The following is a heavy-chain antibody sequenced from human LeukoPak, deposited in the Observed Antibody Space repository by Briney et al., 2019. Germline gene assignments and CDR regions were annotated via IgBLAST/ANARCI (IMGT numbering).Heavy chain of an antibody. V-gene: IGHV4-59*01. Sequence: SETLSLTYTVSGGSISRYYWSWIRQPPGKGLEWIGYKDYSGSTNYNRSLKSRVTISVDTSKNQFSLKLSSVTAADTAVYYCARESLTWLQSRTSWFDPWGQGTLVTVSS. CDR1: GGSISRYY. CDR2: KDYSGST. J-gene: IGHJ5*02. D-gene: IGHD5-24*01. CDR3: ARESLTWLQSRTSWFDP.